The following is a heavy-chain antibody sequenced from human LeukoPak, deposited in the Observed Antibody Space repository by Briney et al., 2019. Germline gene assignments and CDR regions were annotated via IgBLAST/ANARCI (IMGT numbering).Heavy chain of an antibody. V-gene: IGHV4-38-2*02. D-gene: IGHD3-3*01. J-gene: IGHJ4*02. Sequence: SETLSLTCTVSGYSISSGYYWGWIRQPPGKGLEWIGSIYHSGSTYYNPSLKSRVTISVDTSKNQFSLKLSSVTAADTAVYYCARGTYYDFWSAPWDYWSQGTLVTVSS. CDR3: ARGTYYDFWSAPWDY. CDR2: IYHSGST. CDR1: GYSISSGYY.